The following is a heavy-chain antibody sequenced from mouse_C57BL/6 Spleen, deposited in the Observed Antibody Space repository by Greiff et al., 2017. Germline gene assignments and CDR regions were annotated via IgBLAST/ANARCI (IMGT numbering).Heavy chain of an antibody. D-gene: IGHD2-1*01. V-gene: IGHV1-4*01. J-gene: IGHJ1*03. CDR3: ARGGDYGKGWYFDV. Sequence: QVQLKQSGAELARPGASVKMSCKASGYTFTSYSMYWVNQRPGQGLEWIGYINPSSGYTKYNQKFKDKATLTADKSSSTAYMQLSSLTSEDTAVYYCARGGDYGKGWYFDVWGTGTTVTVSS. CDR1: GYTFTSYS. CDR2: INPSSGYT.